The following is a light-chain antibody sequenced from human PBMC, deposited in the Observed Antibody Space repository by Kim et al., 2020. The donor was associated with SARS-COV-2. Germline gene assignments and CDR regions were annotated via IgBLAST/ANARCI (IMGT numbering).Light chain of an antibody. V-gene: IGKV3-15*01. CDR2: GAF. CDR3: QQYNNWPRT. J-gene: IGKJ1*01. Sequence: EIVMTQSPATLSVSPGERATLSCRASQSVSSNLAWFQQKPGQAPRLLIYGAFTRATGIPATFSGSGSGTEFTLTISSLQSEDFAVYYCQQYNNWPRTFGQGTKVDIK. CDR1: QSVSSN.